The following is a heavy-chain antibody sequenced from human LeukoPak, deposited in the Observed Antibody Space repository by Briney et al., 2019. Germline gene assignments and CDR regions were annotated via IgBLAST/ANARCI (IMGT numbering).Heavy chain of an antibody. CDR3: ARGASIAAAGTGY. D-gene: IGHD6-13*01. CDR1: GYTFTGYY. J-gene: IGHJ4*02. Sequence: ASVKVSCKASGYTFTGYYMHWVRQAPGQGLEWMGWINPNSGGTNYAQKFQGRVTMTRDTSISTVYMELSRLRSDDTAVYYCARGASIAAAGTGYWGQGTLVTVSS. V-gene: IGHV1-2*02. CDR2: INPNSGGT.